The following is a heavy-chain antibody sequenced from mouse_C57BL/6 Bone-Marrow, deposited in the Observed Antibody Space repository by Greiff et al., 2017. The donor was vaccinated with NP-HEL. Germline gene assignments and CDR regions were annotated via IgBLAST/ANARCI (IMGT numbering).Heavy chain of an antibody. CDR1: GYTFTSYW. CDR2: IHPNSGST. V-gene: IGHV1-64*01. CDR3: ARGKGDYVWFAY. J-gene: IGHJ3*01. Sequence: QVQLQQPGAELVKPGASVKLSCKASGYTFTSYWMHWVKQRPGQGLEWIGMIHPNSGSTNYNEKFKSKATLTVDKSSSTAYMQLSSLTSEDSAVYYCARGKGDYVWFAYWGQGTLVTVSA. D-gene: IGHD2-4*01.